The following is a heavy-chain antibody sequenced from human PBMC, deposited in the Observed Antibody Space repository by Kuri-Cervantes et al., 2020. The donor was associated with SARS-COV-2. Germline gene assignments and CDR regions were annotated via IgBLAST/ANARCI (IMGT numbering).Heavy chain of an antibody. CDR1: GYTFTGYY. CDR3: ARDPRGWDIVVVPAATVFMGPYYYGMDV. D-gene: IGHD2-2*01. J-gene: IGHJ6*02. Sequence: ASVKVSCKASGYTFTGYYMHWVRQAPGQGLEWMGWINPNSGGTNYAQKFQGRVTMTRDTSISTAYMELSRLRSDDTAVYYCARDPRGWDIVVVPAATVFMGPYYYGMDVWGQGTTVTVSS. V-gene: IGHV1-2*02. CDR2: INPNSGGT.